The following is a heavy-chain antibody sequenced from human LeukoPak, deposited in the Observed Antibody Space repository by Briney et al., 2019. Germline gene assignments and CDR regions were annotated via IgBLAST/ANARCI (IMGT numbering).Heavy chain of an antibody. D-gene: IGHD6-6*01. CDR3: ARELISSTSPDY. V-gene: IGHV3-21*01. CDR1: VYTFSIYK. J-gene: IGHJ4*02. CDR2: ISSGSTYI. Sequence: GGSLRLSCAPSVYTFSIYKMNCVPHAPGKGLEWVSSISSGSTYIYYAESVKGRFTISRDNAKNSLYLQMNSLRAEDTAVYYCARELISSTSPDYWGQGTLVTVSS.